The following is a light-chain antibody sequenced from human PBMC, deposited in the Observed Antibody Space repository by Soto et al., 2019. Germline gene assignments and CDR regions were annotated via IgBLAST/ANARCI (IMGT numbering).Light chain of an antibody. Sequence: SYELTQAPSVSVAPGQTARITCGGNNIGSKSVQWYQQKPGQAPVLVVYDDSDRPSGIPERFSGSNSGNTATLSISGVEAGDEADYYCQLWDSRDDHRGVFGGGTKLTVL. CDR3: QLWDSRDDHRGV. V-gene: IGLV3-21*02. CDR2: DDS. CDR1: NIGSKS. J-gene: IGLJ2*01.